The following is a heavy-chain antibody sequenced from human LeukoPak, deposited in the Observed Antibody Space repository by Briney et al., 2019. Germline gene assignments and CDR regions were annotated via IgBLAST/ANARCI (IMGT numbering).Heavy chain of an antibody. V-gene: IGHV1-24*01. CDR2: FDPEDGET. CDR3: TTHIDYGSRFDY. D-gene: IGHD4-17*01. CDR1: GNTLIALS. Sequence: ASVQVSCKVSGNTLIALSMHWVRQAPGKGLEWMGGFDPEDGETIYPQKFQGRVTMTEDTSTDTAYMELSSLRSEDTAVYYCTTHIDYGSRFDYWGQGTLVTVSS. J-gene: IGHJ4*02.